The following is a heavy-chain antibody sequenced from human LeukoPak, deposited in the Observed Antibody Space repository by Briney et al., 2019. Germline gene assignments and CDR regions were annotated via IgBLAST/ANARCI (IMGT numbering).Heavy chain of an antibody. CDR1: GGSISSSSYY. CDR2: FHYGGST. D-gene: IGHD3-22*01. V-gene: IGHV4-39*01. CDR3: ARPPHYYDSSGAFDI. Sequence: SETLSLTCTVSGGSISSSSYYWGWIRQPPGKGLEWIGSFHYGGSTYYNPPLKSRVTISVDTSKNQFSLRLSSVTAADTAVYYCARPPHYYDSSGAFDIWGQGTMVTVSP. J-gene: IGHJ3*02.